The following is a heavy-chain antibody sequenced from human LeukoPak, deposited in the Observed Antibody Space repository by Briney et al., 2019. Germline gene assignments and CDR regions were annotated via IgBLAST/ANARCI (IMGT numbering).Heavy chain of an antibody. V-gene: IGHV3-21*01. CDR2: ISSRSGYI. CDR3: ATDLYYDSSGGDL. D-gene: IGHD3-22*01. CDR1: WFRFQNYS. Sequence: PGGAPGLSFAAPWFRFQNYSMELVPPAPREGPEWVSSISSRSGYIYYADSVKGRFTISRDNAKNSLYLQMDSLGAEDTAVYYCATDLYYDSSGGDLWGRGTLVTVSS. J-gene: IGHJ2*01.